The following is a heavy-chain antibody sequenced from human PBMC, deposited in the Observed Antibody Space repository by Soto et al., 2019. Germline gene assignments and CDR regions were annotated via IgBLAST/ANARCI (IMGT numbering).Heavy chain of an antibody. V-gene: IGHV1-3*01. D-gene: IGHD4-4*01. CDR3: ARGYGSRTTVTTFDY. Sequence: GASVKVSCKASGYTFTSNAMHWVRQAPGQRLEWMGWINAGNGNTKYLQKFQGRVTITRDTSASTAYLLLSSLRSEDTAVYYCARGYGSRTTVTTFDYWGQGTLVTVSS. CDR1: GYTFTSNA. J-gene: IGHJ4*02. CDR2: INAGNGNT.